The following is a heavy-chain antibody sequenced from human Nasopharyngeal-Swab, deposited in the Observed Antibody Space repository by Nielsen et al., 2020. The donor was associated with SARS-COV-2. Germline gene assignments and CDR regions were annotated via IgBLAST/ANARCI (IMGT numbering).Heavy chain of an antibody. CDR3: ARTAGYYYMDV. V-gene: IGHV4-59*01. CDR1: GGSFSGYY. CDR2: IYYSGST. D-gene: IGHD6-13*01. J-gene: IGHJ6*03. Sequence: SETLSLTCAVYGGSFSGYYWSWIRQPPGKGLEWIGYIYYSGSTNYSPSLKSRVTISVDTSKNQFSLKLNSVTAAETAVYYCARTAGYYYMDVWGKGTTVTVSS.